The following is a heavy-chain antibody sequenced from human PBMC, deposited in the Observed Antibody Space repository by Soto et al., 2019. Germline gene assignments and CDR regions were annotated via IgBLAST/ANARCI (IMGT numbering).Heavy chain of an antibody. Sequence: QIKLVESGGGLVKPGGTLRLSCAASGFTFSDFYMTWVRQAPGKGLEWLSYISINSNHKEYGDSVKGRHTISRDNAKNSLYLQMNSLRAYDPAVYYCVRGGGGGPFVYWGQGPLVTVSS. CDR3: VRGGGGGPFVY. V-gene: IGHV3-11*06. CDR1: GFTFSDFY. J-gene: IGHJ4*02. D-gene: IGHD3-16*01. CDR2: ISINSNHK.